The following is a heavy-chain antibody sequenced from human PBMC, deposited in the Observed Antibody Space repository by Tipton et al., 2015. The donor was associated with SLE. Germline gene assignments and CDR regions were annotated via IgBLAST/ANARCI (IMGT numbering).Heavy chain of an antibody. CDR2: IWRDGSKD. J-gene: IGHJ5*02. CDR1: GFTFSSYA. CDR3: AKGSPWLDP. D-gene: IGHD3-10*01. V-gene: IGHV3-33*06. Sequence: SLRLSCAASGFTFSSYAMHWVRQAPGKGLEWVALIWRDGSKDHYADSVKGRFTISRDNSKKTVYLQMNSLRAEDTALYYCAKGSPWLDPWGRGTLVTVSS.